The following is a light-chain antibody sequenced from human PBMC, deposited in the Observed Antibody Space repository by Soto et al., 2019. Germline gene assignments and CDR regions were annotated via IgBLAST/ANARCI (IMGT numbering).Light chain of an antibody. CDR3: SSYTSSSALGV. V-gene: IGLV2-14*01. CDR1: SSDIGIFNY. Sequence: QSVLTQPASVSGSPGQSITISCTGTSSDIGIFNYVSWYQQHPGKAPKLIIYEVTNRPSGVYDRFSGSKSGSTASLNISGLQAEDEADYYCSSYTSSSALGVFGGGTKLTVL. J-gene: IGLJ3*02. CDR2: EVT.